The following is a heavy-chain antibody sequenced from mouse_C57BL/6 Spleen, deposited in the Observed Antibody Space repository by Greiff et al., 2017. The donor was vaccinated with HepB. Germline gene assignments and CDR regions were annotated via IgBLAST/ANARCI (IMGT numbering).Heavy chain of an antibody. CDR3: ARNHYSNYEYYAMDY. CDR1: GYTFTDYY. J-gene: IGHJ4*01. D-gene: IGHD2-5*01. Sequence: EVHLQQSGPVLVKPGASVKMSCKASGYTFTDYYMNWVKQSHGKSLEWIGVINPYNGGTSYNQKFKGKATLTVDKSSSTAYMELNSLTSEDSAVYYCARNHYSNYEYYAMDYWGQGASVTVSS. V-gene: IGHV1-19*01. CDR2: INPYNGGT.